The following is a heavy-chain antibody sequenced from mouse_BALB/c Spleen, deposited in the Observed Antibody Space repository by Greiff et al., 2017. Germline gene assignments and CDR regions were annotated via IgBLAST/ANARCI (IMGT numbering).Heavy chain of an antibody. Sequence: ESGPGLVKPSQSLSLTCTVTGYSITSDYAWNWIRQFPGNKLEWMGYISYSGSTSYNPSLKSRISITRDTSKNQFFLQLNSVTTEDTATYYCARAAATPYYAMDYWGQGTSVTVSS. CDR2: ISYSGST. CDR1: GYSITSDYA. V-gene: IGHV3-2*02. D-gene: IGHD1-2*01. CDR3: ARAAATPYYAMDY. J-gene: IGHJ4*01.